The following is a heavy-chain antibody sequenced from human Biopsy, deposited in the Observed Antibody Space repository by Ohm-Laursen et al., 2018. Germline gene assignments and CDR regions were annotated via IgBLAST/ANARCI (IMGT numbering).Heavy chain of an antibody. CDR3: GNEVHGRDY. V-gene: IGHV4-34*08. CDR2: INQAGTT. J-gene: IGHJ4*02. D-gene: IGHD2-15*01. Sequence: TLSLTCAVSGNTFSDYQWSWIRQPPGKGPEWIGQINQAGTTNYNQSLKSRVSISADASKYEFSLRLTSVTAADTAVYLCGNEVHGRDYWGLGAQVTVSS. CDR1: GNTFSDYQ.